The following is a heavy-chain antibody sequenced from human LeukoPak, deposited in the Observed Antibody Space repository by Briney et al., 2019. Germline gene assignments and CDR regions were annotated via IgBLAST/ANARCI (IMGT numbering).Heavy chain of an antibody. CDR3: ARHSDVGGAI. J-gene: IGHJ4*02. Sequence: GESLKISCEASGYTFTHQWIGWVRQMPGTGLEWVGIIYPRDSDTIYSPSFQGHVTISADTSINTAYLEWRSLEASDTAMYYCARHSDVGGAIWGQGTQVTVSS. V-gene: IGHV5-51*01. CDR1: GYTFTHQW. D-gene: IGHD2-15*01. CDR2: IYPRDSDT.